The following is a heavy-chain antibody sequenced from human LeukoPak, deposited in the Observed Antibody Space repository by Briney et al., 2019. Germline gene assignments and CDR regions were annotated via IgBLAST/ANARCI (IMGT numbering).Heavy chain of an antibody. Sequence: ASVPVSCQASGFTFTSSAMQWVRQARGQRLEWIGWIVVGSGNTNYAQKFQERVTITRDMSTSTAYMELSSLRSEDTAVYYCAAIYYYDSSGYLFDYWGQGTLVTVSS. J-gene: IGHJ4*02. V-gene: IGHV1-58*02. CDR1: GFTFTSSA. D-gene: IGHD3-22*01. CDR3: AAIYYYDSSGYLFDY. CDR2: IVVGSGNT.